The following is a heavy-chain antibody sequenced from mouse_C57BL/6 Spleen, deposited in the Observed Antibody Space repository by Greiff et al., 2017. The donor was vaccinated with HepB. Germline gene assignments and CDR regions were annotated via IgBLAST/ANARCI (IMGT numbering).Heavy chain of an antibody. D-gene: IGHD2-5*01. CDR1: GFNIKDDY. CDR3: TTSNYPWFAY. Sequence: EVQLQQSGAELVRPGASVKLSCTASGFNIKDDYMHWVKQRPEQGLEWIGWIDPENGDTEYASKFQGKATITADTSSNTAYLQLSSLTSEDTAVYYCTTSNYPWFAYWGQGTLVTVSA. CDR2: IDPENGDT. J-gene: IGHJ3*01. V-gene: IGHV14-4*01.